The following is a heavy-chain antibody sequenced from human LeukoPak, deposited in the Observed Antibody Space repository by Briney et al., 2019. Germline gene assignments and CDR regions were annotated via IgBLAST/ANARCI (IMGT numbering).Heavy chain of an antibody. CDR2: ISYDGSNK. CDR1: GFTFSSYA. CDR3: ARGSGLWFGESLDVY. V-gene: IGHV3-30-3*01. D-gene: IGHD3-10*01. J-gene: IGHJ4*02. Sequence: GGSLRLSCAASGFTFSSYAMHWVRQAPGKGLEWVAVISYDGSNKYYADSVKGRFTISRDNSKNTLYLQMNSLRAEDTAVYYCARGSGLWFGESLDVYWGQGTLVTVSS.